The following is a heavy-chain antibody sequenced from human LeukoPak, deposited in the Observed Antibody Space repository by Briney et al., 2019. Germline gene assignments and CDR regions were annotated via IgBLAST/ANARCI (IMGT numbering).Heavy chain of an antibody. CDR1: GYTFTSYA. D-gene: IGHD6-6*01. CDR2: INTNTGNP. J-gene: IGHJ4*02. CDR3: ASLKYSSSSYPFDY. V-gene: IGHV7-4-1*02. Sequence: ASVKVSCKASGYTFTSYAMNWVRQAPGQGLEWMGWINTNTGNPTYAQGFTGRFVFSLDTSVSTAYLQISSLKAEDTAVYYCASLKYSSSSYPFDYWGQGTLVTVSS.